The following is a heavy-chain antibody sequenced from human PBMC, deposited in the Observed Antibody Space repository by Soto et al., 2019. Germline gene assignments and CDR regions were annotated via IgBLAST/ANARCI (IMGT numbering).Heavy chain of an antibody. CDR3: ASRNKGFYYGMNV. J-gene: IGHJ6*02. CDR1: GDSISSYY. Sequence: PSETLSLTCNVSGDSISSYYWTWIRQPPGKGLEWIGHFDYSGSTSYNPSLKSRVTISLDRSKNQFTLKLTSVTAADTAVYYCASRNKGFYYGMNVWGQGTAVTVSS. V-gene: IGHV4-59*01. CDR2: FDYSGST. D-gene: IGHD2-21*01.